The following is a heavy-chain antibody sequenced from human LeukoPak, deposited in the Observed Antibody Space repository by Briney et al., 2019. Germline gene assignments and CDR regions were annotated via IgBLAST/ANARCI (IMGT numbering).Heavy chain of an antibody. CDR2: ISSSSSYI. J-gene: IGHJ4*02. D-gene: IGHD2-2*01. CDR3: ARDDVVVPAAKPGLDY. CDR1: GFTFSSYS. V-gene: IGHV3-21*01. Sequence: GGSLRLSCAASGFTFSSYSMNWVRQAPGKGLEWVSSISSSSSYIYYADSVKGRFTISRDNAKNSLYLQMNSLRAEDTAVYYCARDDVVVPAAKPGLDYWGQGPLVTVSS.